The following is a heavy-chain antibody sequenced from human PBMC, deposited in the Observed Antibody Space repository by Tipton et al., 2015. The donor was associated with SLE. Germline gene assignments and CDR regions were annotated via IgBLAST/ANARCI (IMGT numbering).Heavy chain of an antibody. J-gene: IGHJ4*02. V-gene: IGHV4-59*06. D-gene: IGHD3-10*01. Sequence: TLSLTCTVSGASISSYYWSWIRQHPGKGLEWIGYIYYSGSTYYNPSLKSRVTISVDTSKNQFSLKLSSVTAADTAVYYCATPSRGARGHLDYWGQGTLVTVSS. CDR1: GASISSYY. CDR2: IYYSGST. CDR3: ATPSRGARGHLDY.